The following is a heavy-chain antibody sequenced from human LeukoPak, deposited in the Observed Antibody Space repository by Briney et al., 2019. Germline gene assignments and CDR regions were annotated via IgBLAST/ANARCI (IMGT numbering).Heavy chain of an antibody. D-gene: IGHD3-9*01. CDR3: AKGPDPYFDWLLGFDY. Sequence: GGSLRLSCAASGFTFSSYGMHWVRQAPGKGLEWVAFIRYDGSNKYYADSVKGRFTISRDNSKNTLYLQMNSLRAEDTAVYYCAKGPDPYFDWLLGFDYWGQGTLVTVSS. V-gene: IGHV3-30*02. CDR1: GFTFSSYG. CDR2: IRYDGSNK. J-gene: IGHJ4*02.